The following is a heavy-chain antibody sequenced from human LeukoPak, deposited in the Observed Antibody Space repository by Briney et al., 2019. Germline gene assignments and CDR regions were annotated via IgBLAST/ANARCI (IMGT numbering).Heavy chain of an antibody. V-gene: IGHV3-30*18. CDR2: ISYDGNNK. D-gene: IGHD1-1*01. J-gene: IGHJ4*02. CDR3: AKVQAQYNWNDTPFDY. Sequence: GGSLRLSCAASGFTFSSYGMHWVRQAPGKGLEWVAVISYDGNNKYNADSVKGRFTISRDNSKNTVYLQMNSLRAEDTAVYYCAKVQAQYNWNDTPFDYWGQGTLVTVSS. CDR1: GFTFSSYG.